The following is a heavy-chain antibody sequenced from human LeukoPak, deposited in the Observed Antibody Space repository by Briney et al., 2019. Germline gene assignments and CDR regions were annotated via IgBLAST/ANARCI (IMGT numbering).Heavy chain of an antibody. V-gene: IGHV4-39*01. D-gene: IGHD3-9*01. J-gene: IGHJ5*02. CDR1: GGSISSSSYY. CDR3: ASQHGVYSDILTGYYRSPTPNWFDP. Sequence: SETLSLTCTVSGGSISSSSYYWGWIRQPPGKGLEWIGSIYYSGSTYYNPSLKSRVTISVDTSKNQFSMKLSSVTAADTAVYYCASQHGVYSDILTGYYRSPTPNWFDPWGQGTLVTVSS. CDR2: IYYSGST.